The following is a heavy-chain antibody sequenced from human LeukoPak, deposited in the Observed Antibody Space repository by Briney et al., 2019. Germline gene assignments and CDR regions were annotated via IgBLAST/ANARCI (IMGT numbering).Heavy chain of an antibody. CDR1: GFTFSSYS. CDR3: ARDAAYGYDRFDY. V-gene: IGHV3-21*01. J-gene: IGHJ4*02. D-gene: IGHD5-18*01. Sequence: PGGSLRLSCAASGFTFSSYSMNWVRQAPGKGLEWVSSISSSSSYIYYADSAKGRFTISRDNAKISLYLQMNSLRAEDTAVYYCARDAAYGYDRFDYWGQGTQVTVSS. CDR2: ISSSSSYI.